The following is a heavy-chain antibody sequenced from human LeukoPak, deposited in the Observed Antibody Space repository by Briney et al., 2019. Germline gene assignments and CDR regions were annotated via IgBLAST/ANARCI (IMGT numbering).Heavy chain of an antibody. CDR1: GFTFSSYS. D-gene: IGHD6-19*01. J-gene: IGHJ4*02. Sequence: GGSLRLSCAASGFTFSSYSMNWVRQAPGKGLEWVSSISPSTSYIYYADSVKGRFTISRDNSKNTLYLQMNSLRAEDTAVYYCAKGQQWLARAAYFDYWGQGTLVTVSS. CDR3: AKGQQWLARAAYFDY. V-gene: IGHV3-21*01. CDR2: ISPSTSYI.